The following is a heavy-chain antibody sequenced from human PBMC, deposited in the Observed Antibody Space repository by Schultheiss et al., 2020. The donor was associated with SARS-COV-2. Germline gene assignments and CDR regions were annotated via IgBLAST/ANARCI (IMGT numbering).Heavy chain of an antibody. CDR2: ISSSGSTI. V-gene: IGHV3-48*02. Sequence: GGSLRLSCAASGFTFSSYTMHWVRQAPGKGLEWVSSISSSGSTIYSADSVKGRFTISRDNAKNSLSVQMNSLRDEDTAVYYCVRDGRWRYYYDSSAFDYWGQGTLVTVSS. CDR3: VRDGRWRYYYDSSAFDY. D-gene: IGHD3-22*01. CDR1: GFTFSSYT. J-gene: IGHJ4*02.